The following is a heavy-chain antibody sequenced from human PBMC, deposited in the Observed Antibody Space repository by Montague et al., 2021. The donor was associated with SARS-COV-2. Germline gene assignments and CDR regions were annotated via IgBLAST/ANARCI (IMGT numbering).Heavy chain of an antibody. CDR1: GFSLNTGGMS. D-gene: IGHD2/OR15-2a*01. V-gene: IGHV2-70*11. CDR3: ARIYGGLLISHEALDI. J-gene: IGHJ3*02. Sequence: PALVKPTQTLTLTCTFSGFSLNTGGMSVSWIRQPPGKALEWLARIDWDDDKYYITSLKTRLTISKDTSKNQVVLTMTNMDPVDTATYYCARIYGGLLISHEALDIWGQGTMVTVSS. CDR2: IDWDDDK.